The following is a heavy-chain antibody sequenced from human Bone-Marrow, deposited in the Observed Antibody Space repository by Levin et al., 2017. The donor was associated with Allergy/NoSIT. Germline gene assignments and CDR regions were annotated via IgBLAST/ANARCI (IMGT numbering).Heavy chain of an antibody. CDR1: GYTFTAYY. V-gene: IGHV1-2*02. CDR3: ARDPAAAGRAWFDY. D-gene: IGHD6-13*01. CDR2: INCNNGGT. J-gene: IGHJ4*02. Sequence: EASVKVSCKASGYTFTAYYIHWVRQAPGQGLEWMGWINCNNGGTSYAQKFQGTVTMTRDTSISTVYMELSSLRSDDAAVYYCARDPAAAGRAWFDYWGQGTLVTVSS.